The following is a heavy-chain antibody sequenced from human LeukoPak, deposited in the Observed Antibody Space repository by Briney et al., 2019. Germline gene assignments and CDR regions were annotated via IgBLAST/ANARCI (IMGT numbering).Heavy chain of an antibody. D-gene: IGHD4-17*01. CDR1: GGTFSSYA. V-gene: IGHV1-69*05. J-gene: IGHJ5*02. CDR2: IIPIFGTA. CDR3: ARDYGDYRKSWFDP. Sequence: SVKVSCKASGGTFSSYAISWVRQAPGQGLEWMGGIIPIFGTANYAQKFQGRVTITTDESTSTAYMELGSLRSEDTAVYYCARDYGDYRKSWFDPWGQGTLVTVSS.